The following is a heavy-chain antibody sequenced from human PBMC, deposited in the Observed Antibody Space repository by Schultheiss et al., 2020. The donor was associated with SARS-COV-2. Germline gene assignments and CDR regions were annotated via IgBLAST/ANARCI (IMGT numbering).Heavy chain of an antibody. CDR2: IFPLFGTV. CDR1: GGTFSSYA. V-gene: IGHV1-69*13. Sequence: SVKVSCKASGGTFSSYAISWVRQAPGQGLEWMGGIFPLFGTVNYAQKFQGRVTITADESTSTAYMELSSLRSEDTAVYYCVREGLVQVQYFNLWGQGTLVTVSS. CDR3: VREGLVQVQYFNL. J-gene: IGHJ1*01. D-gene: IGHD6-19*01.